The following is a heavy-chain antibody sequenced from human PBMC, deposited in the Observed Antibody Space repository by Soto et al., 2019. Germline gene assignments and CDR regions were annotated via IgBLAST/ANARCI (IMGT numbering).Heavy chain of an antibody. CDR1: GGSFSGYY. CDR2: INHSGST. J-gene: IGHJ6*02. Sequence: SETLSLTCAVYGGSFSGYYWSWIRQPPGKGLEWIGEINHSGSTNYNPSLKSRVTISVDTSKNQFSLKLSSVTAADTAVYYCARGGLWEYYYYGMDVWGHGTTVTVSS. V-gene: IGHV4-34*01. D-gene: IGHD3-16*01. CDR3: ARGGLWEYYYYGMDV.